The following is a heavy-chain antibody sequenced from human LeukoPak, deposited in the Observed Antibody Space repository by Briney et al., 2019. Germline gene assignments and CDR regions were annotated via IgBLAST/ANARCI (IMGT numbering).Heavy chain of an antibody. CDR1: GSGFIFSNYG. CDR3: ATYRQVLLPFES. V-gene: IGHV3-23*01. CDR2: ISGSGAST. J-gene: IGHJ4*02. Sequence: GGSLRLSCAASGSGFIFSNYGMRWVRQAPGKGLEWVSAISGSGASTYYADSVKGRCIVSRDNSKKTLHLQMNNLRAEDTAIYYCATYRQVLLPFESWGQGTLVTVSS. D-gene: IGHD2-8*02.